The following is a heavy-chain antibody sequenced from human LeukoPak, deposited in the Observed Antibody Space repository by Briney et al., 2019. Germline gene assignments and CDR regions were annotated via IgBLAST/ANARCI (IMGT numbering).Heavy chain of an antibody. CDR2: INSDGRST. D-gene: IGHD4-23*01. V-gene: IGHV3-74*01. J-gene: IGHJ4*02. Sequence: RGSPRLSRARSGVTFSRDSTHGVRQAPGKGLVWVSRINSDGRSTNYADSVKGRFTISRANAKNTLYLEMYCLRGEDRAGLCCTKSANRGNSVIEDWGGGSLVSVCS. CDR3: TKSANRGNSVIED. CDR1: GVTFSRDS.